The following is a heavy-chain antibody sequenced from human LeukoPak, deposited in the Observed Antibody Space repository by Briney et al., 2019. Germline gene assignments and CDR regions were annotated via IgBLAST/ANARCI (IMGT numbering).Heavy chain of an antibody. V-gene: IGHV4-34*01. Sequence: SETLSLTCAVYGGSFSGYYWSWIRQPPGKGLEWIGEINHSGSTNYNPSLKSRVTMSVDTSKNQFSLKLSSVTAADTAVYYCERDISPSSGWYDAFDIWGQGTMVTVSS. CDR2: INHSGST. CDR3: ERDISPSSGWYDAFDI. CDR1: GGSFSGYY. J-gene: IGHJ3*02. D-gene: IGHD6-19*01.